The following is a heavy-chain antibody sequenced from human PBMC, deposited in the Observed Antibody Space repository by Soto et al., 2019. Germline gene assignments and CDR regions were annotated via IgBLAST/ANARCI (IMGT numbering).Heavy chain of an antibody. D-gene: IGHD6-13*01. CDR3: ARGSGTYSSSWSPSDY. J-gene: IGHJ4*02. CDR2: IKQDGSEK. V-gene: IGHV3-7*01. Sequence: LRLSCAASGFTFSSYWMSWVRQAPGKGLEWVANIKQDGSEKYYVDSVKGRLTISRDNAKNSLYLQMNSLRAEDTAVYYCARGSGTYSSSWSPSDYWGQGTLVTVSS. CDR1: GFTFSSYW.